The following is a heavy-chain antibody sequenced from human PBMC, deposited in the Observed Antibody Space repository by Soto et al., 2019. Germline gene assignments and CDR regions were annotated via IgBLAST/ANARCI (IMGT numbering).Heavy chain of an antibody. CDR3: ARGGGFCGGDCYKGGSDY. V-gene: IGHV3-30-3*01. J-gene: IGHJ4*02. CDR2: ISYDGGDK. Sequence: QVQLVDSGGGVVQPGRSLRLSCAASGFPFSPYTMHWVRQAPGKGLEWVALISYDGGDKYYADSVKGRFTISRDNSKNTLYLQMNSLRPEDTAVYYCARGGGFCGGDCYKGGSDYWGQGTLVTVSS. D-gene: IGHD2-21*02. CDR1: GFPFSPYT.